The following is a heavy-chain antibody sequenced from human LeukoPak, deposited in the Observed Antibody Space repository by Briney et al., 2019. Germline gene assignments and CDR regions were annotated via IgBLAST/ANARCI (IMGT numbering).Heavy chain of an antibody. CDR3: ARGLLGTMVRGVISILFDY. V-gene: IGHV1-2*02. CDR2: INPNSGGT. CDR1: GDTFTGYY. J-gene: IGHJ4*02. Sequence: GASVKVSCKASGDTFTGYYMHWVRQAPGQGLEWMGWINPNSGGTNYAQKFQGRVTMTRDTSISTAYMELSRLRSDDTAVYYCARGLLGTMVRGVISILFDYWGQGTLVTVSS. D-gene: IGHD3-10*01.